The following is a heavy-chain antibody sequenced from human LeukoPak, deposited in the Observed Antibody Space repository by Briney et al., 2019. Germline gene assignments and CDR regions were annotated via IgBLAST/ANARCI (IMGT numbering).Heavy chain of an antibody. CDR3: ARVGGWLLRAFDI. CDR1: GFTLTSYW. D-gene: IGHD5-24*01. CDR2: IKQDGSEK. J-gene: IGHJ3*02. Sequence: QAGGSLRLSCAASGFTLTSYWMSWVRQAPRKGLEWVANIKQDGSEKYYVDSVKGRFTISRDNAKNSLYLQMNSLRAEDTAVYYCARVGGWLLRAFDIWGQGTMVTVSS. V-gene: IGHV3-7*01.